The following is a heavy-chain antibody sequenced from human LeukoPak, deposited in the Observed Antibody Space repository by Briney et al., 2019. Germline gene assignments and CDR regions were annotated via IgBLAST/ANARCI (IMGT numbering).Heavy chain of an antibody. D-gene: IGHD1-26*01. V-gene: IGHV4-39*07. CDR1: GGSISSSSYY. CDR3: ARGELQHKYYYGMDV. CDR2: IYYSGST. J-gene: IGHJ6*02. Sequence: SETLSLTCTVSGGSISSSSYYWGWIRQPPGKGLEWIGSIYYSGSTYYNPSLKSRVTISVDTSKNQFSLKLSSVTAADTAVYYCARGELQHKYYYGMDVWGQGTTVTVSS.